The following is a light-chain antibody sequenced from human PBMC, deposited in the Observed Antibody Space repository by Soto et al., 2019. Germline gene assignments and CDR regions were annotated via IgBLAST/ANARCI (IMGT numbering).Light chain of an antibody. Sequence: EIVLTQSPATLSLSPGERDILSCRASQRVNNYLAWYQKKPGQAPRLVIYDVSNRATGVPARFSGSGSGTDFDLIISSLQPEDCAVYYCGERSDGPLTVGGGTKVEI. CDR1: QRVNNY. J-gene: IGKJ4*01. V-gene: IGKV3-11*01. CDR2: DVS. CDR3: GERSDGPLT.